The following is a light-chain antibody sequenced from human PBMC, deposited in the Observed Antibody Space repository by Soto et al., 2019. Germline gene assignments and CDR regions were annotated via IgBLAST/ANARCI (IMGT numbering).Light chain of an antibody. CDR3: QQYAYSPLN. CDR2: DAS. CDR1: RAVGKDY. J-gene: IGKJ4*01. Sequence: EIVLTQSPDTLSLSPGERATLSCRASRAVGKDYLAWYQQKPGQTPRLLIYDASTRATGIPDRISASGSGKDFTLTSTILEPEDSAMYYCQQYAYSPLNFGGGTKVEIK. V-gene: IGKV3-20*01.